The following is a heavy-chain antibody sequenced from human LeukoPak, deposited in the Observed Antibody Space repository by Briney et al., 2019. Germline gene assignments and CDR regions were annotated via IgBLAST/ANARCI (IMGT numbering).Heavy chain of an antibody. V-gene: IGHV1-69*13. CDR2: IIPIFGTA. J-gene: IGHJ4*02. Sequence: GASVKVSCKASGYTFTGHYIHWVRQAPGQGLEWMGGIIPIFGTANYAQKFQGRVTITADESTSTAYMELSSLRSEDTAVYYCASYSSGSIDYWGQGTLVTVSS. D-gene: IGHD6-19*01. CDR1: GYTFTGHY. CDR3: ASYSSGSIDY.